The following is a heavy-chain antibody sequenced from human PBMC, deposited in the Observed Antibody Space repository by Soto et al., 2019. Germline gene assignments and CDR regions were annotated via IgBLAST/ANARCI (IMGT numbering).Heavy chain of an antibody. CDR1: GGTFSSYA. D-gene: IGHD2-2*01. Sequence: QVQLVQSGAEVKKPGSSVKVSCKASGGTFSSYAISWVRQAPGQGLEWMGGIIPIFGTANYAQKFQGRVTITAEESTSTAYMELSSLRSEDTAVYYCAREGRHIVVVPAATPQRYYGMDVWGQGTTVTVSS. J-gene: IGHJ6*02. CDR2: IIPIFGTA. CDR3: AREGRHIVVVPAATPQRYYGMDV. V-gene: IGHV1-69*01.